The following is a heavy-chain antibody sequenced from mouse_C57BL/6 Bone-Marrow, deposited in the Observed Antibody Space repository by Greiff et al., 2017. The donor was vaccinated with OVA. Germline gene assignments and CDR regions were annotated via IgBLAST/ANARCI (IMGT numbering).Heavy chain of an antibody. D-gene: IGHD1-1*01. V-gene: IGHV1-64*01. CDR1: GYTFTSYW. CDR3: ARGYYGSSSYAMDY. CDR2: IHPNSGST. Sequence: VQLQQSGAELVKPGASVKLSCKASGYTFTSYWMHWVKQRPGQGLEWIGMIHPNSGSTNYNEKFKSKATLTVDKSSSTAYMQLSSLTSEDSAVYYCARGYYGSSSYAMDYWGQGTSVTVSS. J-gene: IGHJ4*01.